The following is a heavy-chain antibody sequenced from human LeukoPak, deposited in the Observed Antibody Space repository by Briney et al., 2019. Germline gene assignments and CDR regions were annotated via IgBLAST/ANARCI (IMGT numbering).Heavy chain of an antibody. J-gene: IGHJ6*02. CDR2: IYSAGST. V-gene: IGHV3-66*01. D-gene: IGHD3-10*01. CDR3: ERDPYGTSYYGIDV. Sequence: GGSLRLSCAASGFTVSDNYMSWVRQAPGQGLEWVSIIYSAGSTYYADSVKGRFTISRDNSENTLYLQMNNLRAEDTAVYYCERDPYGTSYYGIDVRGQGTTVTVSS. CDR1: GFTVSDNY.